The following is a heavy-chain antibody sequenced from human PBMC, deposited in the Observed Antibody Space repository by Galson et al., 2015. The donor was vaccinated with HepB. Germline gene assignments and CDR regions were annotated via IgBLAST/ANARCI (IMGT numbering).Heavy chain of an antibody. V-gene: IGHV1-69*02. D-gene: IGHD2-2*01. CDR3: ASYFSTGGYCGSTSCPWVY. CDR1: GGTFSSYT. J-gene: IGHJ4*02. CDR2: IIPILGIA. Sequence: SVKVSCKASGGTFSSYTISWVRQAPGQGLEWMGRIIPILGIANYAQKFQGRVTITADKSTSTAYMELSSLRSEDTAVYYCASYFSTGGYCGSTSCPWVYWGQGTLVTVSS.